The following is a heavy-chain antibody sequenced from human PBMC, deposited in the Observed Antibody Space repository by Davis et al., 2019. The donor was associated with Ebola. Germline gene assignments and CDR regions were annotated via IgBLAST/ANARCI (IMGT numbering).Heavy chain of an antibody. CDR2: IYSGGST. Sequence: LSLTCAASGFTVSSNYMSWVRQAPGKGLEWVSVIYSGGSTYYADSVKGRFTISRDNAKNSLYLQMNSLRAEDTAVYYCARDSLVAVAGPSRYYYGMDVWGKGTTVTVSS. V-gene: IGHV3-53*01. J-gene: IGHJ6*04. D-gene: IGHD6-19*01. CDR3: ARDSLVAVAGPSRYYYGMDV. CDR1: GFTVSSNY.